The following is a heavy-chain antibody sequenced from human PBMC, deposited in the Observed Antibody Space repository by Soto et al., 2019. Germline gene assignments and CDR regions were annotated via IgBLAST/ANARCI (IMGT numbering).Heavy chain of an antibody. CDR1: GFTFSNYA. CDR3: AKDVAYYYDSSGYYLFDY. J-gene: IGHJ4*02. Sequence: LRLSCVASGFTFSNYAMSWVRRAPGKGLEWVSAISGSGGSTFYSDSVKGRFTISRDNSKNTLDLQMNSLRAEDTAVYYCAKDVAYYYDSSGYYLFDYWGQGTLVTVSS. D-gene: IGHD3-22*01. CDR2: ISGSGGST. V-gene: IGHV3-23*01.